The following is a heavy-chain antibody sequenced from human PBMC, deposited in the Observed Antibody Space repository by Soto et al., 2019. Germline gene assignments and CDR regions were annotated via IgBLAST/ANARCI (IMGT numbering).Heavy chain of an antibody. J-gene: IGHJ4*02. CDR1: GGSFSCYY. CDR3: ARGQRYYGSGSPSFGY. V-gene: IGHV4-34*01. CDR2: INHSGST. Sequence: SETLSLTCAVYGGSFSCYYWSWIRQPPGKGLEWIGEINHSGSTNYNPSLKSRVTISVDTSKNQFSLKLSSVTAADTAVYYCARGQRYYGSGSPSFGYWGQGTLVTVSS. D-gene: IGHD3-10*01.